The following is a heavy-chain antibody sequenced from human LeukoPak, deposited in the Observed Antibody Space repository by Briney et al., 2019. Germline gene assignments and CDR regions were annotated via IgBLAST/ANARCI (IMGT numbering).Heavy chain of an antibody. CDR3: ARVIPGSSSVLGMDV. D-gene: IGHD6-6*01. J-gene: IGHJ6*02. Sequence: PGGSLRLSCAASGFTFSSYSMNWVRQAPGKGLEWVSYISSSGSTIYYADSVKGRFTISRDNAKNSLYVQMNSLRADDTAVYYCARVIPGSSSVLGMDVWGLGTTVTVSS. V-gene: IGHV3-48*04. CDR2: ISSSGSTI. CDR1: GFTFSSYS.